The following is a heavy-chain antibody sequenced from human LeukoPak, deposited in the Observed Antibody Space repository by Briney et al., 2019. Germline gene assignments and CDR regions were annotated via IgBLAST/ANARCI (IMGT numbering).Heavy chain of an antibody. CDR2: IYTSGST. V-gene: IGHV4-61*02. CDR3: AMRERLAAAFDY. CDR1: GGSISSASYW. Sequence: SETLSLTCTVSGGSISSASYWWGWIRQPAGKGLEWIGRIYTSGSTNYNPSLKSRVTISVDTSKNQFSLKLSSVTAADTAVYYCAMRERLAAAFDYWGQGTLVTVSS. D-gene: IGHD6-13*01. J-gene: IGHJ4*02.